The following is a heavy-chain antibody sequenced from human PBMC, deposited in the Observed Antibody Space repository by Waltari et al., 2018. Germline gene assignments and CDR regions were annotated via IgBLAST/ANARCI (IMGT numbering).Heavy chain of an antibody. CDR3: AKTVVRFGEFGY. J-gene: IGHJ4*02. CDR2: ISGSGGST. Sequence: EVQLLESGGGLVQPGGSLRLSCAASGFTFSSYAMSWARQAPGKGLEWVSAISGSGGSTYYADSVKGRFTISRDNSKNTLYLQMNSLRAEDTAVYYCAKTVVRFGEFGYWGQGTLVTVSS. CDR1: GFTFSSYA. D-gene: IGHD3-10*01. V-gene: IGHV3-23*01.